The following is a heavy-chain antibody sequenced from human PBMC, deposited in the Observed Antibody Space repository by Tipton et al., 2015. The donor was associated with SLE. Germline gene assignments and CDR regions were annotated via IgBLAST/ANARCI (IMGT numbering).Heavy chain of an antibody. D-gene: IGHD2-8*02. CDR3: ARDRDIVLEPVPIPPAFDI. CDR1: GDSLSGQY. V-gene: IGHV4-34*12. CDR2: VFRGGST. J-gene: IGHJ3*02. Sequence: TLSFTCSVYGDSLSGQYWSWIRQPPGKGLEWIGEVFRGGSTNYSPSPESRVTITVDMSKNQFSLRLISVTAADTAVYYCARDRDIVLEPVPIPPAFDIWGQGTTVTVSS.